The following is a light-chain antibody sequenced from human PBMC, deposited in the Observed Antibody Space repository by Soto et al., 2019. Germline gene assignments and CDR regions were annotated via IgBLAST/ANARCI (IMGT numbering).Light chain of an antibody. CDR1: QSVSRIG. J-gene: IGKJ5*01. CDR2: GAS. CDR3: QQYNNWPPIT. Sequence: ETVMRQSPATLSVSPGERATLSCRASQSVSRIGFAWYQQKPGQAPRLLIYGASTRATGIPARFSGSGSGTEFTLTISSLQSEDFAVYYCQQYNNWPPITFGQGTRLEIK. V-gene: IGKV3-15*01.